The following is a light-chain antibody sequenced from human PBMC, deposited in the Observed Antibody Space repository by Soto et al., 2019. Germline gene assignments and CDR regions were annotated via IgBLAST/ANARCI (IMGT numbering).Light chain of an antibody. CDR2: DAS. CDR1: QSVSVY. Sequence: EVVLTQSPATLSLSPGERATLSCRASQSVSVYLAWYQQKPGRAPRLLIYDASKRATGIPARFSGGGSGTDFTLTISSLEPEEFTVYYCQQRSNETPDYTFGQGTKLEFK. V-gene: IGKV3-11*01. CDR3: QQRSNETPDYT. J-gene: IGKJ2*01.